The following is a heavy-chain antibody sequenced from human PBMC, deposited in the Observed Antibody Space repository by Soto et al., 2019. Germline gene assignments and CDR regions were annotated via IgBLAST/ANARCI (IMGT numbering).Heavy chain of an antibody. Sequence: ASVKVSCKASGYTFTVYYMHCVLQAPLQWLEWMGCINPNSGGTNYAQKFQGWVTMTRDTSISTAYMELSRLRSDDTAVYYCAREFYYDSSGYYYGSGDYYYYGMDVWGQGTTVTVS. CDR1: GYTFTVYY. J-gene: IGHJ6*02. D-gene: IGHD3-22*01. CDR2: INPNSGGT. CDR3: AREFYYDSSGYYYGSGDYYYYGMDV. V-gene: IGHV1-2*04.